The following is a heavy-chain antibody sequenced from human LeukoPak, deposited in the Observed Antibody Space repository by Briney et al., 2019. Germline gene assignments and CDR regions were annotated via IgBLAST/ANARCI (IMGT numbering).Heavy chain of an antibody. Sequence: GGSLRLSCEASGFNVSSNYMTWVRQAPGKGLEWVSLIYGDGTTDYADSVKGRFHISRHNSKNTLYLQMKSLRAEDTAVYYCARGIIYLDYWGQGTLVTVSS. V-gene: IGHV3-53*04. CDR1: GFNVSSNY. CDR3: ARGIIYLDY. D-gene: IGHD3-10*01. J-gene: IGHJ4*02. CDR2: IYGDGTT.